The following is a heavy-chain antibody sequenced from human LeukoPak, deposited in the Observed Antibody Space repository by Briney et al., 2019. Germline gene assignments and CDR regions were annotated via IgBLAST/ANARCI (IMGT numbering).Heavy chain of an antibody. CDR1: GFTFSSYA. D-gene: IGHD3-22*01. J-gene: IGHJ4*02. V-gene: IGHV3-23*01. CDR2: ISGSGGST. Sequence: GGSLRLSCAASGFTFSSYAMSWVRQAPGKGLEWVSAISGSGGSTYYADSVKGRFTISRDNSKNTLYLQMNSLRAEDTAVYYCAKYYYDSSGYYSAGIYFDYWGQGTLVTVSS. CDR3: AKYYYDSSGYYSAGIYFDY.